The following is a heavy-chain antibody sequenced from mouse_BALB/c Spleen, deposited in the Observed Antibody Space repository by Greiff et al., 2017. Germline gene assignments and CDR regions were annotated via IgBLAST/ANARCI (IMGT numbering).Heavy chain of an antibody. CDR2: ISYDGSN. D-gene: IGHD2-14*01. Sequence: EVKLQESGPGLVKPSQSLSLTCSVTGYSITSGYYWNWIRQFPGNKLEWMGYISYDGSNNYNPSLKNRISITRDTSKNQFFLKLNSVTTEDTATYYCARGDYRYDDGGYYAMDYWGQGTSVTVSS. CDR1: GYSITSGYY. V-gene: IGHV3-6*02. J-gene: IGHJ4*01. CDR3: ARGDYRYDDGGYYAMDY.